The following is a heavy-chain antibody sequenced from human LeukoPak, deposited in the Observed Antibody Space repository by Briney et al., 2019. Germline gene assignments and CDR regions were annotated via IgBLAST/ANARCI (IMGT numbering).Heavy chain of an antibody. D-gene: IGHD6-13*01. V-gene: IGHV3-30*03. CDR2: ISYHGNNE. Sequence: PGGSLRLSCAASGFTFSLYGMHWVRQAPGKGLEWVAVISYHGNNEYYADSVKGRFTISRDNSKNTLYLQMNSLTADDTAVYYCARSIAAAGTGDYWGQGTLVTVSS. J-gene: IGHJ4*02. CDR3: ARSIAAAGTGDY. CDR1: GFTFSLYG.